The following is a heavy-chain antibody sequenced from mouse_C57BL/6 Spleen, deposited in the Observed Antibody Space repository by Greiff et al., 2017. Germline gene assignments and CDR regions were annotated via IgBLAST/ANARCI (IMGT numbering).Heavy chain of an antibody. CDR1: GYTFTSYW. CDR2: IDPNSGGT. D-gene: IGHD2-3*01. V-gene: IGHV1-72*01. J-gene: IGHJ3*01. CDR3: ARDDAAWFAY. Sequence: QVQLQQPGAELVKPGASVKLSCKASGYTFTSYWMHWVKQRPGRSLEWIGRIDPNSGGTKYNEKFKSKATLTVDKPSSTAYMQLSSLTSEDSAVYYCARDDAAWFAYWGQGTLVTVSA.